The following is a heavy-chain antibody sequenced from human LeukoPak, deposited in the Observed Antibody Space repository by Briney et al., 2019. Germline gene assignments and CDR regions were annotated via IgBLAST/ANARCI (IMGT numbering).Heavy chain of an antibody. CDR1: GFTFSSYS. J-gene: IGHJ4*02. CDR3: ARAQRGGIVVVPAALMALGY. Sequence: GGSLRLSCAASGFTFSSYSMNWVRQAPGKGLEWVSYISSSSSTIYYADSVKGRFTISRDNAKNSPYLQMNSLRAEDTAVYYCARAQRGGIVVVPAALMALGYWGQGTLVTVSS. D-gene: IGHD2-2*01. CDR2: ISSSSSTI. V-gene: IGHV3-48*01.